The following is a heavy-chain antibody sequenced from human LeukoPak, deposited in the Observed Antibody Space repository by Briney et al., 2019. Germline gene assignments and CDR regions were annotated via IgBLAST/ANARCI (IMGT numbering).Heavy chain of an antibody. CDR3: ARGLIVEYYYDSSGYYWGQYYFDY. Sequence: GASVKVSCKASGYTFTSYDINWVRQATGQGLEWMGWMNPNSGNTGYAQKFQRRVPMTRNTSISTAYMELSSLRSEDTAVYYCARGLIVEYYYDSSGYYWGQYYFDYWGQGTLVTVSS. J-gene: IGHJ4*02. D-gene: IGHD3-22*01. CDR2: MNPNSGNT. V-gene: IGHV1-8*01. CDR1: GYTFTSYD.